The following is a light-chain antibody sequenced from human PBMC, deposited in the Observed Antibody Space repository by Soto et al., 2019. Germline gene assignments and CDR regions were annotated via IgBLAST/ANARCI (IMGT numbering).Light chain of an antibody. J-gene: IGKJ3*01. CDR1: QSVSSY. CDR3: QQRSNWPPT. CDR2: DAS. Sequence: EIVLTQSPATLSLSPGERATLSCRASQSVSSYLAWYQQKPGQAPRLLIYDASSRATGIPARFSGIGSGTDFTLTISSLEPEDFAVYYCQQRSNWPPTFGPGTKVDIK. V-gene: IGKV3-11*01.